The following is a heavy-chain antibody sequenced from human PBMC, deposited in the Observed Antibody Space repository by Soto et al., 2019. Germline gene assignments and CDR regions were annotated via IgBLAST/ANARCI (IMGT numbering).Heavy chain of an antibody. CDR2: IYSGGST. J-gene: IGHJ4*02. Sequence: GGSLRLSCAASGFTVSSNYMIWVRQAPGKGLEWVSVIYSGGSTYYADSVKGRFTISRDNSKNTLYLQMNSLRAEDTAVYYCARGLGRTYYDSSGYFHLDYWGQGTLVTVSS. CDR3: ARGLGRTYYDSSGYFHLDY. V-gene: IGHV3-53*01. CDR1: GFTVSSNY. D-gene: IGHD3-22*01.